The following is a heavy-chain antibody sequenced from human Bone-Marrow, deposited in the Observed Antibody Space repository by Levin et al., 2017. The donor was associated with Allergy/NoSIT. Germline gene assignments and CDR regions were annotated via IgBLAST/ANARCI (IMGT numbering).Heavy chain of an antibody. Sequence: SGPTLVKPTETLTLTCTVSGFSLDNVRMGVGWIRQPPGKALEWLGNIFSHDAKTYSTSLKTRLTISRDTSKSQVVLTMTNVDPADTATYFCARIRITVAGWFDSWGQGTLVIVSS. CDR1: GFSLDNVRMG. J-gene: IGHJ5*01. CDR2: IFSHDAK. V-gene: IGHV2-26*01. D-gene: IGHD6-19*01. CDR3: ARIRITVAGWFDS.